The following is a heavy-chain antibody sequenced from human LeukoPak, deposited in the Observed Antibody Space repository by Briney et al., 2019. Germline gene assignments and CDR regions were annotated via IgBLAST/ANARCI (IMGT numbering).Heavy chain of an antibody. J-gene: IGHJ4*02. V-gene: IGHV4-39*07. Sequence: SETLSLTCTVSGGSISSRSYYWGWIRQPPGKGLVWIGKISDSGNSYYNPSLKSRVTISVDTSKNQFSLKLSSVTAADTAVYYCASRLYYDFWSGYSTSNLHFDYWGQGTLVTVSS. CDR2: ISDSGNS. CDR3: ASRLYYDFWSGYSTSNLHFDY. CDR1: GGSISSRSYY. D-gene: IGHD3-3*01.